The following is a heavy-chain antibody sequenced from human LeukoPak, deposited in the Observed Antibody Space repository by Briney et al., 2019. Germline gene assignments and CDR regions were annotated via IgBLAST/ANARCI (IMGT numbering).Heavy chain of an antibody. CDR2: ISYDGSNK. Sequence: GGSLRLSCAASGFTFSQFDMHWVSQAPGKGLEWVTVISYDGSNKYFADSVKGRFTISRDNSKNTLYLQMNSLRAEDTAVYYCAKPTLVRGLIAYSFDYWGQGTLVTVSS. CDR1: GFTFSQFD. D-gene: IGHD3-10*01. CDR3: AKPTLVRGLIAYSFDY. V-gene: IGHV3-30*18. J-gene: IGHJ4*02.